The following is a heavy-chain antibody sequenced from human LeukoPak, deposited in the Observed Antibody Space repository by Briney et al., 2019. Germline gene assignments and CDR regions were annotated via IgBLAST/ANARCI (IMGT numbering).Heavy chain of an antibody. Sequence: ASVKVSCKASGGTFISYTISWVRQAPGQGLEWMGRIIPILGIANYAQKFQGRVTITADKSTSTAYMELSSLRSEDTAVCYCARSDSSGYYPSDDADYWGQGTLVTVSS. CDR3: ARSDSSGYYPSDDADY. CDR1: GGTFISYT. CDR2: IIPILGIA. V-gene: IGHV1-69*02. D-gene: IGHD3-22*01. J-gene: IGHJ4*02.